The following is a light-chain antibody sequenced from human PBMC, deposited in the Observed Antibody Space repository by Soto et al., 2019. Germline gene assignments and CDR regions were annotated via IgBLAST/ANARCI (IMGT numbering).Light chain of an antibody. CDR1: SSNIGAGYD. Sequence: QAVVTQPPSVSGAPGQGVTISCTGSSSNIGAGYDVHWYQQLPGTAPKLLIYGNSNRPSGVPDRFSGSKSGTSASLAITGLQAEDEADYYCQSYDSSLSGSEVFGGGTKLTVL. CDR3: QSYDSSLSGSEV. J-gene: IGLJ2*01. CDR2: GNS. V-gene: IGLV1-40*01.